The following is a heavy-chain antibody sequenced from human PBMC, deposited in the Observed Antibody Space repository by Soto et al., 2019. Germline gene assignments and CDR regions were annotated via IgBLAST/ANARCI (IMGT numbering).Heavy chain of an antibody. CDR1: GGSITIFY. Sequence: QVQLRESGPGLVKPSDPLSLTCTVSGGSITIFYWSCVRQPPGKGLEWIGYIYYNGNPNYNPSLKSRVTISVDTSKNQFSLSLSSVTAADTAVYYCTRGSSGWFPRPLDYWGQGTLVTVSS. D-gene: IGHD6-19*01. CDR3: TRGSSGWFPRPLDY. CDR2: IYYNGNP. J-gene: IGHJ4*02. V-gene: IGHV4-59*01.